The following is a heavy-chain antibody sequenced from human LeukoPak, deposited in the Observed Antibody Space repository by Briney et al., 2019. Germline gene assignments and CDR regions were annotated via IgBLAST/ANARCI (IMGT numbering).Heavy chain of an antibody. V-gene: IGHV3-23*01. CDR2: ISGSGGST. Sequence: GGSLRLSCAASGFTFSSYAMSWVRQAPGKGLEWVSTISGSGGSTYYADSVKGRFTISRDNSKNTLYLQMNSLRAEDTAVYYCAKYIGRYWYFDLWGRGTLVTVSS. CDR1: GFTFSSYA. CDR3: AKYIGRYWYFDL. J-gene: IGHJ2*01.